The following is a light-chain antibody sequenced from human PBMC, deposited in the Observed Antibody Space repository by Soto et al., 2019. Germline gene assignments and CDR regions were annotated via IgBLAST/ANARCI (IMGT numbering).Light chain of an antibody. J-gene: IGKJ1*01. Sequence: DIQVTQSPSAMSASVGDRVTITCRASQDISHYLALFQQKLGKVPKRLIFAVSNLESGVPSRFRGSGSGTEFTLTITSLQPEDFATYYCLQHNSYPWTLGQGTKVDIK. CDR1: QDISHY. CDR3: LQHNSYPWT. V-gene: IGKV1-17*03. CDR2: AVS.